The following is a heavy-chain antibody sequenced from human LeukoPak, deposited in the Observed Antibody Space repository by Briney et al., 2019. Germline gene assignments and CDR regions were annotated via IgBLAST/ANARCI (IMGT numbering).Heavy chain of an antibody. J-gene: IGHJ4*02. CDR3: ASHSIGYCSGGSGYSF. V-gene: IGHV3-21*01. CDR2: ISSSSSYI. Sequence: GGSLRLSCAASGFTFSSYSMNWVRQAPGKGLEWVSSISSSSSYIYYADSVKGRFTISRDNAKNSLYLQMNSLRAEDTAVYYCASHSIGYCSGGSGYSFWGQGTLVTVSS. CDR1: GFTFSSYS. D-gene: IGHD2-15*01.